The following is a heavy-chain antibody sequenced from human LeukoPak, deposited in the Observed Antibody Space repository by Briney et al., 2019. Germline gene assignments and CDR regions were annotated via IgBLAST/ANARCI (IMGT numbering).Heavy chain of an antibody. D-gene: IGHD4-17*01. V-gene: IGHV3-23*01. Sequence: GRSLRLSCAASGFTFSTYAMSCVRQAPGRGLEWVSIIRDSSISTYYAESVKGRFTISRDNSKNTVYLQMNSLRAEDTAIYYCAKDLYGDYGGIDYWGQGTLVTVSS. CDR2: IRDSSIST. CDR1: GFTFSTYA. CDR3: AKDLYGDYGGIDY. J-gene: IGHJ4*02.